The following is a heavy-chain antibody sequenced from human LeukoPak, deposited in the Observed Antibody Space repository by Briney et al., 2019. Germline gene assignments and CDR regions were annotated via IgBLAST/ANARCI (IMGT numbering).Heavy chain of an antibody. CDR3: ASALDYYGSGSLTYFDY. V-gene: IGHV1-2*02. J-gene: IGHJ4*02. D-gene: IGHD3-10*01. CDR2: INPNSGGT. CDR1: GYTFTGYY. Sequence: ASVKVSCKASGYTFTGYYMHWVRQAPGQGLEWMGWINPNSGGTNYAQKFQGRVTMTRDTSISTAYMELSRLRSDDTAVYYCASALDYYGSGSLTYFDYWGQGTVVTVSS.